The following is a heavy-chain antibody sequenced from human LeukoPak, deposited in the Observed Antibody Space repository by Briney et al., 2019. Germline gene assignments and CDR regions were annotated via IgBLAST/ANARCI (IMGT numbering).Heavy chain of an antibody. J-gene: IGHJ6*03. CDR2: ISFDGSNT. Sequence: GGSLRLSCAASGFTFSTFAMHWVRQAPGKGLEGVAVISFDGSNTYYADSVKGRFTISRDNSKNKLYLQMNSLKAADTAVYYCAKDTVKVTTIRRVPHYMDVWGKGTTVTISS. D-gene: IGHD5-12*01. V-gene: IGHV3-30*04. CDR1: GFTFSTFA. CDR3: AKDTVKVTTIRRVPHYMDV.